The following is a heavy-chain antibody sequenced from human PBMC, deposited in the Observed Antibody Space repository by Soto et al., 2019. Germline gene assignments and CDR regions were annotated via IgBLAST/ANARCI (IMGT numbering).Heavy chain of an antibody. D-gene: IGHD1-7*01. CDR3: ARESGTTYTPDY. Sequence: ASVKVSCKASGYTFTTYGISWVRQAPGRGLEWMGWISAYNGHTNYAQKLQGRVTMTTDTSTSTAYMELRSLRSDYTAVYYCARESGTTYTPDYWGQGTLVTVSS. CDR2: ISAYNGHT. CDR1: GYTFTTYG. V-gene: IGHV1-18*04. J-gene: IGHJ4*02.